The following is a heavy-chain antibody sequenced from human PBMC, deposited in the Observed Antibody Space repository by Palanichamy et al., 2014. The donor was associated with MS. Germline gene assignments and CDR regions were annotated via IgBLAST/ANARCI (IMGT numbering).Heavy chain of an antibody. CDR2: ITNGGYT. Sequence: QVQVQQWGGRTVEAFGDPVPHLHCLWWVPRCLRLELDPPGPRRGLEWIGEITNGGYTEYNPSLKSRVTISTDMSKRDFSLRLTSVTAADAAVYYCARRPHLSPGSPFISTMCQSGCAFDSWGQGTTVTVSP. D-gene: IGHD2-2*01. CDR1: WVPRCLR. CDR3: ARRPHLSPGSPFISTMCQSGCAFDS. J-gene: IGHJ3*01. V-gene: IGHV4-34*01.